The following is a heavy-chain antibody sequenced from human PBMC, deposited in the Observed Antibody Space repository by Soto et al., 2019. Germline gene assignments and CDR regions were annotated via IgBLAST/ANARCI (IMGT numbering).Heavy chain of an antibody. CDR2: MSYDGSKE. Sequence: QVQLVESGGGVVQPGKSLRLSGVASGFTFSSYALHWVRQAPGKGLEWVAVMSYDGSKEYADSVKGRFTISRDNFKNTLYLQMSSLRTDDTAVYYCARDPTSPEYRYSGRFRDNTFDSWGQGTLVTVSS. CDR3: ARDPTSPEYRYSGRFRDNTFDS. CDR1: GFTFSSYA. V-gene: IGHV3-30-3*01. D-gene: IGHD1-26*01. J-gene: IGHJ5*01.